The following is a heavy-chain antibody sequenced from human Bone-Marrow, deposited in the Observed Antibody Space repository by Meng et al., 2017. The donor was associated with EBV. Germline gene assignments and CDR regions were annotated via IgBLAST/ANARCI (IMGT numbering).Heavy chain of an antibody. D-gene: IGHD3-10*01. V-gene: IGHV1-69*01. Sequence: QVQLVQSGAEVKKPGSSVKVSCKTSGGTFRSDAISWGRQAPGQGLEWMGGLIPMSDAPHYAQKFQGRVTITADESTSTHYMDPSGLRSEDTAVYYCASESGRGFTPDYWGQGTLVTVSS. CDR1: GGTFRSDA. CDR3: ASESGRGFTPDY. J-gene: IGHJ4*02. CDR2: LIPMSDAP.